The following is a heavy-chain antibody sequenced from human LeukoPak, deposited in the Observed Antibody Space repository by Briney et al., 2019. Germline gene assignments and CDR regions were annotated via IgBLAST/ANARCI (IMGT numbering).Heavy chain of an antibody. V-gene: IGHV3-21*01. CDR1: GFTFSSYW. CDR2: ISSSSSYI. Sequence: GGSLRLSCAASGFTFSSYWMHWVRQAPGKGLVWVSSISSSSSYIYYADSVKGRFTISRDNAKNSLYLQMNSLRAEDTAVYYCARDFDDAFDIWGQGTMVTVSS. CDR3: ARDFDDAFDI. J-gene: IGHJ3*02. D-gene: IGHD3-9*01.